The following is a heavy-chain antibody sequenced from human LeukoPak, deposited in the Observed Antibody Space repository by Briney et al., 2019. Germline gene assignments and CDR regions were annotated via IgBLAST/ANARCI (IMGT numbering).Heavy chain of an antibody. V-gene: IGHV5-51*01. CDR1: GYSFTSYW. Sequence: GESLKISCKGSGYSFTSYWIGWVRQMPGKGLEWMGIIYPGDSDTRYSPSFQGQVTISADKSISTAYLQWSSLKASDTAMYYCARSGPPLGFLLPGFDPWGQGTLVTVSS. CDR3: ARSGPPLGFLLPGFDP. CDR2: IYPGDSDT. J-gene: IGHJ5*02. D-gene: IGHD1-26*01.